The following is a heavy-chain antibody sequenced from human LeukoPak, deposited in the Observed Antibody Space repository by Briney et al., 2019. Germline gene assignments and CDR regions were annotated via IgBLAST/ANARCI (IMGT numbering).Heavy chain of an antibody. V-gene: IGHV3-48*03. CDR1: GFTFSSYE. J-gene: IGHJ5*02. Sequence: GGSLRLSCAASGFTFSSYEMNWVRQAPGKGLEWVSYISSSGSTIYYADSVKGRFTISRDNAKNSLYLQMSSLRAEDTAVYYCARYYYGSGSSYNWFDPWGQGTLVTVSS. D-gene: IGHD3-10*01. CDR2: ISSSGSTI. CDR3: ARYYYGSGSSYNWFDP.